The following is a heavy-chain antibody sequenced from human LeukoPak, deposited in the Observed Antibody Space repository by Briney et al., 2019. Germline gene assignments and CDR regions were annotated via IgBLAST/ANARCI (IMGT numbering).Heavy chain of an antibody. CDR2: ISGSGDYT. J-gene: IGHJ4*02. CDR3: ARVVSGYSYGFFDY. CDR1: GFTFTTYS. V-gene: IGHV3-21*01. Sequence: GGSLRLSCAASGFTFTTYSINWVRQAPGKGLEWVSSISGSGDYTSYAHSVKGRFTISRDDAKNSLYLQMNTLRSEDTAVYYCARVVSGYSYGFFDYWGQGTPVTVSS. D-gene: IGHD5-18*01.